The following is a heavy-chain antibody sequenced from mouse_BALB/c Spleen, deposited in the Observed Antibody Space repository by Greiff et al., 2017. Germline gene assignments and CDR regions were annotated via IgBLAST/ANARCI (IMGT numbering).Heavy chain of an antibody. CDR2: ISYSGST. J-gene: IGHJ4*01. V-gene: IGHV3-2*02. D-gene: IGHD2-2*01. Sequence: VQLQQSGPGLVKPSQSLSLTCTVTGYSITSDYAWNWIRQFPGNKLEWMGYISYSGSTSYNPSLKSRISITRDTSKNQFFLQLNSVTTEDTATYYCARGLPYYYAMDYWGQGTSVTVSS. CDR3: ARGLPYYYAMDY. CDR1: GYSITSDYA.